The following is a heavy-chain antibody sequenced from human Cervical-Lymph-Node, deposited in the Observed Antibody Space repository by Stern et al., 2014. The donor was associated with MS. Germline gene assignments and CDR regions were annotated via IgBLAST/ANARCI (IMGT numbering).Heavy chain of an antibody. Sequence: QVQLVESGPGLVKPSETLSLTCTVSGGSISSNYWSWIRQPPGKGLEWIGYLYYSGNTNYNPSLKSRVTTSVDTSKNQFSLGRSFVTAADTAVYYCARHGPPRRRDDSNHPNFDYWGPGTLVAVSS. J-gene: IGHJ4*02. CDR3: ARHGPPRRRDDSNHPNFDY. CDR1: GGSISSNY. V-gene: IGHV4-59*08. CDR2: LYYSGNT. D-gene: IGHD5-24*01.